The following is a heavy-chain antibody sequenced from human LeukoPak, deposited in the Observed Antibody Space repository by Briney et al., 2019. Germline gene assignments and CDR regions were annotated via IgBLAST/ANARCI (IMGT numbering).Heavy chain of an antibody. D-gene: IGHD1-26*01. CDR3: ARLGYSGSYFRFDP. Sequence: SETLSLTCTVSGGSISSYYWSWIRQPPGKGLEWIGYIYYSGSTNYNPSLKSRVTISVDTSKNQFSLKLSSVTAADTAVYYCARLGYSGSYFRFDPWGQGTLVTVSS. V-gene: IGHV4-59*08. CDR1: GGSISSYY. CDR2: IYYSGST. J-gene: IGHJ5*02.